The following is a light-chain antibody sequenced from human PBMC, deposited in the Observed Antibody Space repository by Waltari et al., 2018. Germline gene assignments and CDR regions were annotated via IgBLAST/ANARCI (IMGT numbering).Light chain of an antibody. CDR2: AAS. J-gene: IGKJ5*01. CDR1: ESIGKY. Sequence: DIQMTQSPSSLSASAGDRIPITCRASESIGKYLNWYQQRPGKAPQLLIYAASNLQSGAPSRFSGSGPGTAFTLTIDGLQSEDVATYYCQRYNRAPITFGQGTRLEIK. CDR3: QRYNRAPIT. V-gene: IGKV1-39*01.